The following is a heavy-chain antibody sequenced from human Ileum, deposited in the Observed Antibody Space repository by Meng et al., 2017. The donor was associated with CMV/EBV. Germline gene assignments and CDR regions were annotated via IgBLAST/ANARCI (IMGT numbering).Heavy chain of an antibody. CDR3: ARGDYDFWSGYLGS. CDR1: GYTVTRYD. V-gene: IGHV1-8*01. J-gene: IGHJ5*02. Sequence: YGYTVTRYDIDWGRQASGQGLEWMGWMNPKSGNTGYAQKFQSRVTMTRNTSISTACMELSSLRSEDTAVYYCARGDYDFWSGYLGSWGQGTLVTVSS. D-gene: IGHD3-3*01. CDR2: MNPKSGNT.